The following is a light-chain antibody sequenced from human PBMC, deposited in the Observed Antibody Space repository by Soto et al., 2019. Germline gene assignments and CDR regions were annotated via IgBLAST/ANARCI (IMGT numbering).Light chain of an antibody. CDR3: QQYDDWPWT. J-gene: IGKJ1*01. Sequence: EIGITQSPATLSVSPGERATLYCRASQSVSSNLAWYQQKPGQAPRLLIYGASTRATGFPARFSGSGSGTGFTLTISSLQSEDFAFYYCQQYDDWPWTFGQGTKVDI. CDR1: QSVSSN. V-gene: IGKV3-15*01. CDR2: GAS.